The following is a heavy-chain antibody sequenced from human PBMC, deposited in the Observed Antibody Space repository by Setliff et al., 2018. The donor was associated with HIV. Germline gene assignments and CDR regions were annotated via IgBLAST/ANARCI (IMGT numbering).Heavy chain of an antibody. Sequence: SETLSLTCTVSGASLNSGSYFWSWVRQPAGKGLEWIGRIYTSGDTNYNPSLKSRVPISMDTSKKQFSLKLSSVTAADTAVYYCAREGGKLWFGELLYAFDIWGQGTMVTVSS. CDR1: GASLNSGSYF. D-gene: IGHD3-10*01. J-gene: IGHJ3*02. CDR3: AREGGKLWFGELLYAFDI. CDR2: IYTSGDT. V-gene: IGHV4-61*02.